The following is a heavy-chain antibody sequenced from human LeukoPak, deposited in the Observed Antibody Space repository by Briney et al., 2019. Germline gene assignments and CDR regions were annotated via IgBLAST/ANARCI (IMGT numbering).Heavy chain of an antibody. J-gene: IGHJ4*02. CDR2: INHSGST. V-gene: IGHV4-34*01. CDR1: GGSFSGYY. Sequence: SETLSLTCAVYGGSFSGYYWSWIRQPPGKGLEWIGEINHSGSTNYNPSLKSRVTISVDTSKNQFSLKLSSVTAADTAVYYCARRSLPDILTGYYYFDYWGQGTLVTVSS. CDR3: ARRSLPDILTGYYYFDY. D-gene: IGHD3-9*01.